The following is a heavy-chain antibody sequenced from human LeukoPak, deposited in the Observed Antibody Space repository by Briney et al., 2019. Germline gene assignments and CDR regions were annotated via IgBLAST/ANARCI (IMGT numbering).Heavy chain of an antibody. D-gene: IGHD3-22*01. CDR2: IYYSGRT. J-gene: IGHJ4*02. CDR1: GGSISSGDYY. V-gene: IGHV4-30-4*01. CDR3: ARVYYDSSGYDFEDY. Sequence: SETLSLTCTVSGGSISSGDYYWSWIRQPPGKGLEWIGYIYYSGRTYYNPSLKSRVTISVDMSKNQFSLKLSSVTAADTAVYYCARVYYDSSGYDFEDYWGQGTLVTVSS.